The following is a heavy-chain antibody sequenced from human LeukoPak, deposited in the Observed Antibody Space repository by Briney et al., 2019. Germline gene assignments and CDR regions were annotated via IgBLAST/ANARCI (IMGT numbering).Heavy chain of an antibody. CDR3: AKDWSGYDAFDI. J-gene: IGHJ3*02. CDR1: GFTLSSYA. Sequence: QTGGSLRLSCAASGFTLSSYAMSWVREAPGKGVEGVSAISGSGGSTYYADSVKGRFTISRDNSKNTLYLQMNSLRAEDTAVYYCAKDWSGYDAFDIWGQGTMVTVSS. V-gene: IGHV3-23*01. D-gene: IGHD3-3*01. CDR2: ISGSGGST.